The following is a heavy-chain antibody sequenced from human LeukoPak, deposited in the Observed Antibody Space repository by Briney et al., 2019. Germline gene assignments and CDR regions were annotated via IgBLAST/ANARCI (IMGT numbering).Heavy chain of an antibody. Sequence: ASVKVSCKVSGYTLTELSMHWVRQAPGKGLEWMGGFDPEDGETIYAQKLQGRVTMTEDTSTDTAYMELSSLRSEDAAVYYCATAKYSSGWYGAFDIWGQGTMVTVPS. V-gene: IGHV1-24*01. CDR3: ATAKYSSGWYGAFDI. J-gene: IGHJ3*02. CDR2: FDPEDGET. CDR1: GYTLTELS. D-gene: IGHD6-19*01.